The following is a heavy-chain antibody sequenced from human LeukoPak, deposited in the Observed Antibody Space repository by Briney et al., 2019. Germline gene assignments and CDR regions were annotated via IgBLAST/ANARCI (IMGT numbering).Heavy chain of an antibody. CDR3: ARDLYDQWPGWWFDP. V-gene: IGHV1-24*01. CDR1: GYTLTELS. J-gene: IGHJ5*02. D-gene: IGHD5/OR15-5a*01. CDR2: FDPEDGET. Sequence: ASVKVSCKVSGYTLTELSMHWVRQAPGKGLEWMGGFDPEDGETIYAQKFQGRVTMTRDMSTSTVYMELSSLRSEDTAVYYCARDLYDQWPGWWFDPWGQGTLVTVSS.